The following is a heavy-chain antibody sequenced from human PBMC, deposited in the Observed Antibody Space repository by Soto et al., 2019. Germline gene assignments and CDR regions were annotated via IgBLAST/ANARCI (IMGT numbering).Heavy chain of an antibody. CDR1: GYTFTSYD. D-gene: IGHD3-10*01. Sequence: ASVKVSCKASGYTFTSYDINWVRQATGQGLEWMGWMNPNGGNTGYAQKFQGRRTMTRNTSIRTVYMELSSLRSEDTAVYYCARVATMVRGVIIIYYWGQGTLVTVSS. J-gene: IGHJ4*02. V-gene: IGHV1-8*01. CDR3: ARVATMVRGVIIIYY. CDR2: MNPNGGNT.